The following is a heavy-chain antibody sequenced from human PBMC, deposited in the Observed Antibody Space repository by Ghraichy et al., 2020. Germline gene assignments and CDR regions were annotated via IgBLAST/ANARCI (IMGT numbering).Heavy chain of an antibody. V-gene: IGHV3-7*04. Sequence: GGSLRLSCAASGFTFSTYGLTGSGQAPGKGLDWLPNIKEEEREKYYVDSVKGRFPISRDNAENSLSLQMNSLRAEDTAVYHCARLRMTMVRGVAGITHYYYGMDVWGQGTTVTVSS. J-gene: IGHJ6*02. CDR2: IKEEEREK. CDR1: GFTFSTYG. CDR3: ARLRMTMVRGVAGITHYYYGMDV. D-gene: IGHD3-10*01.